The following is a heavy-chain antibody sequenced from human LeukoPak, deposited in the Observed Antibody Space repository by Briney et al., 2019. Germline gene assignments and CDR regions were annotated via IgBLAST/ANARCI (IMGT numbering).Heavy chain of an antibody. CDR3: ARDKGYAVDY. V-gene: IGHV3-74*01. CDR2: VKSDGIST. CDR1: GFTFSSYW. J-gene: IGHJ4*02. D-gene: IGHD5-12*01. Sequence: GGSLRLSCAASGFTFSSYWMHWVRQAPGKGLVWVSLVKSDGISTNYADSVKGRFTISRDNAKNTLYLQMDSLRADDTAVYYCARDKGYAVDYWGQGTLVTVSS.